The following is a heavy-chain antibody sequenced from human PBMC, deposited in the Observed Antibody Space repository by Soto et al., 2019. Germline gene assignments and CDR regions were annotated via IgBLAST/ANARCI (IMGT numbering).Heavy chain of an antibody. CDR1: GFTVSSNY. D-gene: IGHD6-19*01. J-gene: IGHJ4*02. V-gene: IGHV3-53*01. CDR2: IYSGGST. CDR3: ARDRPYSSGWYSDY. Sequence: EVQLVESGGGLIQPGGSLRLSCAASGFTVSSNYMSWVRQAPGKGLEWVSVIYSGGSTYYADSVKGRFTISRDNSKNTLYLQMNSLRAEDTGVYYCARDRPYSSGWYSDYWGQGTLVTVSS.